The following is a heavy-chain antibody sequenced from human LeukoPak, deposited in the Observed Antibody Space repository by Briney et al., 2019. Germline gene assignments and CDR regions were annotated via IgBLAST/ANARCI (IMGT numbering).Heavy chain of an antibody. D-gene: IGHD6-19*01. CDR2: IYPGDSDT. Sequence: GESLKISCKVSGYTFTTSWIGWVRQMPGKGLEWMGIIYPGDSDTKYSPSLQGQVTISADKSIDTTYLQWSSLKASDTAMYYCARQTVAGTGDYWGQGTLVTVSS. J-gene: IGHJ4*02. CDR3: ARQTVAGTGDY. V-gene: IGHV5-51*01. CDR1: GYTFTTSW.